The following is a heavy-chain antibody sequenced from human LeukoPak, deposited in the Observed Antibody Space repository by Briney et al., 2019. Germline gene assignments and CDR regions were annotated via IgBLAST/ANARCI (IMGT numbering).Heavy chain of an antibody. Sequence: PSETLSLTCAVYGGSFSGYYWSWIRQPPGKGLEWIGEINHSGSTNYNPSLKSRVTISVDTSKNQFSLKLSSVTAADTAVYYCARVQVVYYAMDVWGQGTTVTVSS. J-gene: IGHJ6*02. D-gene: IGHD2-15*01. CDR2: INHSGST. CDR1: GGSFSGYY. V-gene: IGHV4-34*01. CDR3: ARVQVVYYAMDV.